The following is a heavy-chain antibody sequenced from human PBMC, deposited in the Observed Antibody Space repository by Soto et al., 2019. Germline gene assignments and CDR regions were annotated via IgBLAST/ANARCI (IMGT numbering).Heavy chain of an antibody. CDR2: IYRSGDT. V-gene: IGHV3-66*01. CDR1: GFTVSDNY. J-gene: IGHJ6*02. Sequence: DVQLMESGGDLVQPGGSLRLSCAASGFTVSDNYMNWVRQAPGKGLEWVSTIYRSGDTIYADSVKGRFTISRDNAKNTLYLQMNSLRAEDTAVYYCTRKHSMDVWGQGTTITVSS. CDR3: TRKHSMDV.